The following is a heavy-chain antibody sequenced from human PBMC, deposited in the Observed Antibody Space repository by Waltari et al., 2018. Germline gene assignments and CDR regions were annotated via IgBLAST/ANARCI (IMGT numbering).Heavy chain of an antibody. D-gene: IGHD1-26*01. J-gene: IGHJ4*02. CDR2: INHRGST. Sequence: QVQLQQWGAGLLKPSETLSLTCAVYGGSFSGYYWSWPRQPPGKGLEWIGEINHRGSTNYNPSRKSRVTISVDTSKNQFSLKLSSVTAADTAVYYCARDPGVGATFDYWGQGTLVTVSS. CDR1: GGSFSGYY. CDR3: ARDPGVGATFDY. V-gene: IGHV4-34*01.